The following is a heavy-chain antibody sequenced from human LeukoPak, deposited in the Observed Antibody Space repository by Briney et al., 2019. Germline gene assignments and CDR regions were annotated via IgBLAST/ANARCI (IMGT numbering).Heavy chain of an antibody. D-gene: IGHD2-8*01. J-gene: IGHJ2*01. CDR3: AKNGVNYWYFDL. Sequence: GSLRLSCAASGFTFSSYAMSWVRQAPGKGLEWVSGISGSGGGTYNADSVKGRFTISRDNSKNTLHLQMNSLRAEDTAVYYCAKNGVNYWYFDLWGRGTLVTVSS. V-gene: IGHV3-23*01. CDR1: GFTFSSYA. CDR2: ISGSGGGT.